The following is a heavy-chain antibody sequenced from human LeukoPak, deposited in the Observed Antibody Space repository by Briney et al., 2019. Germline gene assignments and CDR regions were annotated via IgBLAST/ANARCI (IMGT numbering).Heavy chain of an antibody. Sequence: SVKVSCKASGGTFSSYAISWVRQAPGQGLEWMGGIIPIFGTANYAQKFQGRVTITTDESTSTAYMELSSLRSEDTAVYYCARLGPITMVRGVINYYYGMDVWGQGTTVTVSS. V-gene: IGHV1-69*05. CDR2: IIPIFGTA. CDR1: GGTFSSYA. J-gene: IGHJ6*02. CDR3: ARLGPITMVRGVINYYYGMDV. D-gene: IGHD3-10*01.